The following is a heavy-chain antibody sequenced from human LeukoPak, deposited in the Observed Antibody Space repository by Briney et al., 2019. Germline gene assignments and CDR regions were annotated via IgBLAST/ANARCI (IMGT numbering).Heavy chain of an antibody. CDR2: INPNSGDT. J-gene: IGHJ5*02. CDR1: GYTFTGYY. V-gene: IGHV1-2*02. D-gene: IGHD3-10*01. CDR3: ARNHRSGSYDHWFDP. Sequence: ASVKVSCKASGYTFTGYYMHWVRQAPGQGLEWMGWINPNSGDTKYAQKFQGGVTMTRDTSINTAYMELSRLRSDDTAVYYCARNHRSGSYDHWFDPWGQGTLVTVSS.